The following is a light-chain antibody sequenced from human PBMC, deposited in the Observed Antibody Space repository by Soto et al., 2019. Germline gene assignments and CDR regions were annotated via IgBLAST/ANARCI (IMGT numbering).Light chain of an antibody. V-gene: IGLV1-40*01. CDR2: GNS. J-gene: IGLJ1*01. CDR1: SSNIGAGYD. Sequence: QPVLTQPPSVSGAPGQRVTISCTGSSSNIGAGYDVHWYQQLPGTAPKLLIYGNSNRPSGVPDRFSGSKSGTSASLAITGLQAEDEADYYCQSYDSSPDRYVFGTGTKLTVL. CDR3: QSYDSSPDRYV.